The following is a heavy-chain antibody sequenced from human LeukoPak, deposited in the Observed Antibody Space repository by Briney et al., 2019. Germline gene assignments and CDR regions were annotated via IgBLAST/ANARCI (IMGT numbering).Heavy chain of an antibody. D-gene: IGHD5-24*01. CDR3: AREGDGYNSDY. Sequence: TGGSLRLSCAASGLTVSSNYMSWVRPAPGKGLEWVSVIYSGGSTYYADSVKGRFTISRDNSKNTLYLQMNSLRAEDTAVYYCAREGDGYNSDYWGQGTLVTVSS. CDR2: IYSGGST. J-gene: IGHJ4*02. V-gene: IGHV3-53*01. CDR1: GLTVSSNY.